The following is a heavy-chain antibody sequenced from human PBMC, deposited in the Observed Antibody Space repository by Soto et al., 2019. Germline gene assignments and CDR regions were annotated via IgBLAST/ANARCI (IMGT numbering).Heavy chain of an antibody. CDR2: ISYDGSNK. J-gene: IGHJ5*02. CDR1: GYSFTRHY. CDR3: ARAGDIVLVPAADPQNWFDP. V-gene: IGHV3-30-3*01. D-gene: IGHD2-2*01. Sequence: SCKAIGYSFTRHYMHWVRQAPGKGLEWVAVISYDGSNKYYADSVKGRFTISRDNSKNTLYLQMNSLRAEDTAVYYCARAGDIVLVPAADPQNWFDPWGQGTLVTVSS.